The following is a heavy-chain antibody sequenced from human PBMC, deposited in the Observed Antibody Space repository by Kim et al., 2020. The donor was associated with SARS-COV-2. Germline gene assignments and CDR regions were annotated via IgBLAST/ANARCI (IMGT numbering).Heavy chain of an antibody. CDR2: INSDGSST. Sequence: GGSLRLSCAASGFTFSSYWMHWVRQAPGKGLVWVSRINSDGSSTSYADSVKGRFTISRDNAKNTLYLQMNSLRAEDTAVYYCASLTVTTAGVDYWGQGTLVTVSS. V-gene: IGHV3-74*01. D-gene: IGHD4-17*01. CDR1: GFTFSSYW. CDR3: ASLTVTTAGVDY. J-gene: IGHJ4*02.